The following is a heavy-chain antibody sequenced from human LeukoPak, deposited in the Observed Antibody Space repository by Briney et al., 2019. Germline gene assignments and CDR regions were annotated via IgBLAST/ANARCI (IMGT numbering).Heavy chain of an antibody. J-gene: IGHJ6*02. V-gene: IGHV5-51*01. CDR2: IYPGDSDT. CDR3: ARLAAAGNYYYYYGMDV. Sequence: GESLKISCKGSGYSFTSYWIGWVRQMPGKGLEWMGIIYPGDSDTRYSPSFQGQVTISADKSISTAYLQWSSLKASDTAMYYCARLAAAGNYYYYYGMDVWGQGTLVTVSS. CDR1: GYSFTSYW. D-gene: IGHD6-13*01.